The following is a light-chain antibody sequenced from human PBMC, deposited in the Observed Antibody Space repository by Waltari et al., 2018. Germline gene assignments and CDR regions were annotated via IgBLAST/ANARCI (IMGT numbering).Light chain of an antibody. J-gene: IGKJ1*01. CDR1: QGVGKY. CDR3: QKYDFLPAT. CDR2: HAS. V-gene: IGKV3-20*01. Sequence: EIVLTQSPGTLSLSPGERATLSCRASQGVGKYLAWYQQRPGQAPGLLLYHASIRATGIPDRFSGSGSGTDFSLTISRLEPEDFAVYYCQKYDFLPATFGQGTTVEIK.